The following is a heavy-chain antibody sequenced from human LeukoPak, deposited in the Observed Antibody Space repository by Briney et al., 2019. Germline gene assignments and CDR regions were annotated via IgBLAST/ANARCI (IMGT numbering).Heavy chain of an antibody. Sequence: SETLSLTCAVSGYSISSGYYWGWIRQPPGKGLEWIGSIYHSGSTYYNPSLKSRVTISVDTSKNQFSLKLSSVTAADTAVYYCARDRPDILTEDAFDIWGQGTMVTVSS. J-gene: IGHJ3*02. D-gene: IGHD3-9*01. V-gene: IGHV4-38-2*02. CDR1: GYSISSGYY. CDR2: IYHSGST. CDR3: ARDRPDILTEDAFDI.